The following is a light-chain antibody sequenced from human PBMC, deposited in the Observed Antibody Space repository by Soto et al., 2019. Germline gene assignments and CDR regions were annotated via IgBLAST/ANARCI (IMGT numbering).Light chain of an antibody. J-gene: IGKJ4*01. V-gene: IGKV1-39*01. CDR3: QQSYSTLIT. Sequence: DIQMTQSPSSLSASVGDRVTITCRASQSISSFLNWYQQKRGKAPKLLIQGATALQSGVPLRFSGSGSGTDFSLTISSLQPEDFATYYCQQSYSTLITFGGGTKVDIK. CDR2: GAT. CDR1: QSISSF.